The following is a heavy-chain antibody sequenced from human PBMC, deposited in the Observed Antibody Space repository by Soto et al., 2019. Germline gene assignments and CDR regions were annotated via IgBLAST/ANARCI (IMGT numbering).Heavy chain of an antibody. CDR1: GDSISSYF. CDR2: VYSTEIT. CDR3: ARGSEAWFDP. V-gene: IGHV4-59*01. J-gene: IGHJ5*02. Sequence: PSETLSLTCTVSGDSISSYFWSWIRQPPGKGLGWIGYVYSTEITNYNPSLKSRVAMSIDTSKNQFSLKVRSVTAADTAVYYCARGSEAWFDPWGQGTLVTVSS.